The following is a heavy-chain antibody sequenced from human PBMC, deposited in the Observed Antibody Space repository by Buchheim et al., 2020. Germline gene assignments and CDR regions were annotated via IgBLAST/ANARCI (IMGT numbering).Heavy chain of an antibody. CDR3: ARHGTVTDCSGGSCYSNFDY. D-gene: IGHD2-15*01. CDR1: GGSISSSSYY. J-gene: IGHJ4*02. V-gene: IGHV4-39*01. CDR2: IYYSGST. Sequence: QLQLQESGPGLVKPSETLSLTCTVSGGSISSSSYYWGWIRQPPGKGLEWIGSIYYSGSTYYNPSLKSRVTISVDTSKNQFSLKLSSVTAADTAVYYCARHGTVTDCSGGSCYSNFDYWGQGTL.